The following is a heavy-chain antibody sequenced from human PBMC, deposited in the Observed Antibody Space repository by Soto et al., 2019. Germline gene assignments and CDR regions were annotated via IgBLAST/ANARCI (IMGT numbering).Heavy chain of an antibody. CDR3: AREGEMPYYYYGLDV. J-gene: IGHJ6*02. CDR2: ISGYNGHT. CDR1: GYTFTTYG. V-gene: IGHV1-18*01. D-gene: IGHD3-16*01. Sequence: ASVKVSCRASGYTFTTYGISWVRQAPGQGLEWMGWISGYNGHTKYAQKFQGRVTMTTDTSTSTVYMDLRSLRSDDTAVYYCAREGEMPYYYYGLDVWGQGTTVTVSS.